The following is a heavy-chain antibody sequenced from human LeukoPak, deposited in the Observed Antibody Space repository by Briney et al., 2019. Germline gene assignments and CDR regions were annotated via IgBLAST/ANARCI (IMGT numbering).Heavy chain of an antibody. Sequence: PSETLSLTCAVSGGSISSSNWWSWVRQPPGKGLEWIGEIYHSGSTNYNPSLKSRVTISVDKSKNQFSLKLSPVTAADTAVYYCARGENCSGGSCHHFDIWGQGTMVTVSS. CDR2: IYHSGST. D-gene: IGHD2-15*01. CDR3: ARGENCSGGSCHHFDI. V-gene: IGHV4-4*02. J-gene: IGHJ3*02. CDR1: GGSISSSNW.